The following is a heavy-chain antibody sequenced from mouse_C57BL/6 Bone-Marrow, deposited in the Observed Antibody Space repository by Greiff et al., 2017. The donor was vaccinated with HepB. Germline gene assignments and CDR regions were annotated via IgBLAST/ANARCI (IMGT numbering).Heavy chain of an antibody. J-gene: IGHJ1*03. Sequence: EVKLLESGPGLAKPSQTLSLTCSVTGYSITSDYWNWIRKFPGNKLEYMGYISYSGSTYYNPSLKSRISITRDTSKNQYYLQLNFVTTEDTATYYCARTTVVPYWYFDVWGTGTTVTVSS. V-gene: IGHV3-8*01. CDR3: ARTTVVPYWYFDV. D-gene: IGHD1-1*01. CDR1: GYSITSDY. CDR2: ISYSGST.